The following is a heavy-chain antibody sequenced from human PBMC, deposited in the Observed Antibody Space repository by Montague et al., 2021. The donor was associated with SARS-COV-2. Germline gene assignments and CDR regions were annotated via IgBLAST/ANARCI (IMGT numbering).Heavy chain of an antibody. D-gene: IGHD4-17*01. Sequence: SLRLSCAASGFTFSRYSMNWVRQAPGKGLEWVSAISSSSTYILHADSVKGRFTISRDNAKNSLYLQMNSLGAEDTAVYYCARAAHDYGDYDYWGQGTLVTVSS. CDR1: GFTFSRYS. J-gene: IGHJ4*02. CDR3: ARAAHDYGDYDY. CDR2: ISSSSTYI. V-gene: IGHV3-21*01.